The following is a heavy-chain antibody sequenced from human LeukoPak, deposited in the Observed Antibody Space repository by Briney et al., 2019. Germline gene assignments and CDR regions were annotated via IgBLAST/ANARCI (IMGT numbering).Heavy chain of an antibody. CDR3: AKGRGTLNAFDI. D-gene: IGHD2-15*01. Sequence: GGSLRLSCAASGFTFSSYAMSWVRQAPGKGLEWVSTISGGDGSTYYADSVKGRFTISRDNSKNTLYLQMNSLRAEDTAVYYCAKGRGTLNAFDIWGQGTMVTVSS. V-gene: IGHV3-23*01. CDR2: ISGGDGST. J-gene: IGHJ3*02. CDR1: GFTFSSYA.